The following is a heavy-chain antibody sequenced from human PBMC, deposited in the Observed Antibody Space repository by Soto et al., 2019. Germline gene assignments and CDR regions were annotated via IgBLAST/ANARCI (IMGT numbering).Heavy chain of an antibody. CDR1: GYTFTNYW. CDR2: IYPGDSDT. Sequence: GESLKISCNGSGYTFTNYWIGWVRQMPGKGLEWMGIIYPGDSDTKYNPSFQGQVTISADKSITTTYLQWSSLKASDTAIYYCAASIFYYGMDAWGQGTTVTVSS. J-gene: IGHJ6*02. CDR3: AASIFYYGMDA. V-gene: IGHV5-51*01.